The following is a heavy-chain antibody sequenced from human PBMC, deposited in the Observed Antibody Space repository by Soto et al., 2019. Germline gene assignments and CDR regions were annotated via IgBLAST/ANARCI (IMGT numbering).Heavy chain of an antibody. CDR3: AIDLPDDYGDYMGY. CDR2: INHSGST. V-gene: IGHV4-34*01. J-gene: IGHJ4*02. D-gene: IGHD4-17*01. Sequence: PSETLSLTCAVYGGSFSGYYWSWIRQPPGKGLEWIGEINHSGSTNYTPSLKSPVTISVDTSKNQFSLKLSSVTAADTAVYYCAIDLPDDYGDYMGYWGQGTLVTSPQ. CDR1: GGSFSGYY.